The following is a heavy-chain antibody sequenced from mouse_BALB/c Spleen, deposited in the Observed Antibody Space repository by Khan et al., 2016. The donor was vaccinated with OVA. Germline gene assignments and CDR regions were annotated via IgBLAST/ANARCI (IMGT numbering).Heavy chain of an antibody. V-gene: IGHV9-3-1*01. CDR2: INTYTGEP. CDR3: ARGSRSWYFDV. Sequence: QIQLVQSGPELKKPGETVKISCKASEYTFTNFGMNWVKQASGKGLKWMGWINTYTGEPTYADDFKGRFAFSLETSANTAYLQINNLKDEDTATYFWARGSRSWYFDVWGAGTTVTVSS. D-gene: IGHD1-1*01. CDR1: EYTFTNFG. J-gene: IGHJ1*01.